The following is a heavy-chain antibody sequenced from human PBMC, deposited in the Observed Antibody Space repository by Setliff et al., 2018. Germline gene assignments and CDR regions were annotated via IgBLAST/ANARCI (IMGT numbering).Heavy chain of an antibody. CDR1: GYTFTGYY. CDR3: ARGPRITIFGVVSLSLYGMDV. V-gene: IGHV1-2*04. J-gene: IGHJ6*02. D-gene: IGHD3-3*01. CDR2: INPNSGGT. Sequence: ASVKVSCKASGYTFTGYYMHWVRQAPGQGLEWMGWINPNSGGTNYAQKFQGWVTMTRDTSISTAYMELTRLRSDDTAVYYCARGPRITIFGVVSLSLYGMDVWGQGTTVTVSS.